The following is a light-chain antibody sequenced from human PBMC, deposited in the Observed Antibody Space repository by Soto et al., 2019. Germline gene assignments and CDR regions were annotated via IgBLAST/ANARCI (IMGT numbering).Light chain of an antibody. CDR2: ATS. J-gene: IGKJ4*01. Sequence: EIVLTQSTATLSVSPGERATLSCRASQSVGNNFVWYQQKPGQAPRLLIFATSTRATGVPARFSGSGSGTEFTLTISSLQSEDFAVYYCQQYGDWPLTVGGGAKVEIE. CDR1: QSVGNN. V-gene: IGKV3-15*01. CDR3: QQYGDWPLT.